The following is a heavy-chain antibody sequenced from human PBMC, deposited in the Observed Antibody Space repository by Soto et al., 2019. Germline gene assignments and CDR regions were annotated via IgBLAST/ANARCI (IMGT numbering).Heavy chain of an antibody. J-gene: IGHJ4*02. V-gene: IGHV1-8*01. CDR1: GYTFTSYD. Sequence: ASVKVSCKASGYTFTSYDIYWVRQATGQGLEWIGWMNPNTGNSGYAQKFQGRVTMTSDSSINTVHMELSSLRFEDTAVYYCARRAETNGWNGFGADKYYFDFWGQGTLVTVSS. D-gene: IGHD1-1*01. CDR3: ARRAETNGWNGFGADKYYFDF. CDR2: MNPNTGNS.